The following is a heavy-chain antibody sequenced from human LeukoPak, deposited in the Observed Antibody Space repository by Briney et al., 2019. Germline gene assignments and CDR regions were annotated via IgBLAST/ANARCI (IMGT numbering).Heavy chain of an antibody. V-gene: IGHV3-21*01. D-gene: IGHD6-13*01. Sequence: GRSLRLSCAASGFTFSTYRMSWVRQAPGKGLEWVSSITSSSSYIYYADSLKGRFIISRDNAKNSLYLQMNSLRVEDTAVYYCARASAGTLDLLDYWGQGTLVTVSS. J-gene: IGHJ4*02. CDR2: ITSSSSYI. CDR1: GFTFSTYR. CDR3: ARASAGTLDLLDY.